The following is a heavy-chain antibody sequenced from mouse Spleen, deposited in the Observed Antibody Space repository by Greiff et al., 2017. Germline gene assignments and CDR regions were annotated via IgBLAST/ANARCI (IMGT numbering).Heavy chain of an antibody. J-gene: IGHJ2*01. V-gene: IGHV1-69*01. CDR2: IDPSDSYT. Sequence: VQLQQPGAELVMPGASVKLSCKASGYTFTSYWMHWVKQRPGQGLEWIGEIDPSDSYTNYNQKFKGKATLTVDKSSSTAYMQLSSLTSEDSAVYYWAKGGELGFDYWGQGTTLTVSS. CDR1: GYTFTSYW. D-gene: IGHD3-1*01. CDR3: AKGGELGFDY.